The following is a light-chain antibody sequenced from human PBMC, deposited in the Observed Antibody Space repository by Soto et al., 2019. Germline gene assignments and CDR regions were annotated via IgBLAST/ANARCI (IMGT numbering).Light chain of an antibody. CDR1: SSDVGGYNY. V-gene: IGLV2-8*01. CDR2: EVN. J-gene: IGLJ2*01. CDR3: SSYTSSSTV. Sequence: QSVLTQPPSASGSPGQSVAISCTGTSSDVGGYNYVSWYQQHPGKAPKLMIYEVNKRPSGVPDRFSGSKSGNTASLTISGLQAEDEADYYCSSYTSSSTVFGGGTKVTVL.